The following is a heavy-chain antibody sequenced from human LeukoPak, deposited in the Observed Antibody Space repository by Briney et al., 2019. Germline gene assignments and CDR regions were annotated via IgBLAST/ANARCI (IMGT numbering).Heavy chain of an antibody. Sequence: SETLSLTCAVYGGPFSGYYWSWIRQPPGKGLEWIGEINHSGSTNYNPSLKSRVTISVDTSKNQFSLKLSSVTAADTAVYYCARTAMYYFDYWGQGTLVTVSS. CDR1: GGPFSGYY. CDR3: ARTAMYYFDY. D-gene: IGHD2-2*01. V-gene: IGHV4-34*01. CDR2: INHSGST. J-gene: IGHJ4*02.